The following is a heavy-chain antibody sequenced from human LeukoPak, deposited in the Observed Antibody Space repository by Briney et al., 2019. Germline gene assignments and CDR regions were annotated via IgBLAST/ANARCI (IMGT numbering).Heavy chain of an antibody. CDR2: IYYSGST. J-gene: IGHJ5*02. CDR3: ARGGDSSGYEGRFDP. V-gene: IGHV4-39*07. CDR1: GGSISSTSYY. D-gene: IGHD3-22*01. Sequence: SETLSLTCVVSGGSISSTSYYWGWIRQPPGKGLDWIGSIYYSGSTYYSPSLKSRVTISVDTSKNQFSLKLSSVTAADTAVYYCARGGDSSGYEGRFDPWGQGTLVTVSS.